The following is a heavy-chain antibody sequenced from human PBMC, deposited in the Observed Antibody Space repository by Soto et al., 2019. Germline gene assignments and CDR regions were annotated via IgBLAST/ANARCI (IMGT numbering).Heavy chain of an antibody. J-gene: IGHJ5*02. CDR2: INSDGSST. Sequence: EVQLVESGGGLVQPGGSLRLSCAASGFTCSRYWMHWVRQAPGEGLMWVSRINSDGSSTSYVDTVKGRFTISRDNAKNTLYLQMNSLRAEDTAVYYCVREWVNTGFDPWGQGTLVTVSS. CDR1: GFTCSRYW. CDR3: VREWVNTGFDP. V-gene: IGHV3-74*01. D-gene: IGHD1-26*01.